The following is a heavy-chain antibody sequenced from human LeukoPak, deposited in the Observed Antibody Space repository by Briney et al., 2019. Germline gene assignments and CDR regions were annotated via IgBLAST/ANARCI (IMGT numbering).Heavy chain of an antibody. CDR1: GFTFSSYP. CDR2: IGYDGVNK. Sequence: GGSLRLSCVASGFTFSSYPMHWVRQAPGKGLEWVAVIGYDGVNKYYAESVRGRFTISRDGSKNTLYLQMNSLRGEDTAVYYCARDFLIGAPDYFDYWGKGSLVSVSP. D-gene: IGHD3-22*01. V-gene: IGHV3-30-3*01. J-gene: IGHJ4*02. CDR3: ARDFLIGAPDYFDY.